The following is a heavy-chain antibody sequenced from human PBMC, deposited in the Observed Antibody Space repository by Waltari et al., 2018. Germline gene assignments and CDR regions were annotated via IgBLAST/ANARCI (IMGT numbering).Heavy chain of an antibody. D-gene: IGHD3-3*01. CDR2: IYYSGST. V-gene: IGHV4-39*07. J-gene: IGHJ4*02. CDR1: GGSISSSSYY. Sequence: QLQLQESGPGLVKPSETLSLTCTVSGGSISSSSYYWGWIRQPPGKGLEWIGSIYYSGSTYYNPPLKSRVTISVDTSKNQFSLKLSSVTAADTAVYYCARDFWSGGGGLGYWGQGTLVTVSS. CDR3: ARDFWSGGGGLGY.